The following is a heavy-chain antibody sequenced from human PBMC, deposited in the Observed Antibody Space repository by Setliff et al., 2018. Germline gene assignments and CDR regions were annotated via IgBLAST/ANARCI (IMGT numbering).Heavy chain of an antibody. CDR1: GYSISSGYI. Sequence: PSETLSLTCTVSGYSISSGYIWGWIRQPPGKGLEWVGNIGHTGSINYNPSLKSRLTISRETSKNQVSLKLNSVTATATAVYYCARDLGHGGDSDYWGQGILVTVSS. D-gene: IGHD2-21*02. CDR2: IGHTGSI. CDR3: ARDLGHGGDSDY. V-gene: IGHV4-38-2*02. J-gene: IGHJ4*02.